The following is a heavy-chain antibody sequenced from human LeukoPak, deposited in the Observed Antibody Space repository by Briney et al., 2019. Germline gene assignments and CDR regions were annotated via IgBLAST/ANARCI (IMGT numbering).Heavy chain of an antibody. Sequence: PGGSLRLSCAASGFTFSSYAMSWVRQAPGKGLEWVSAISGSGGSTYYADSVKGRFTISRDNSKNTLYLQMNSLRAEDTAVYYCAKDADGPYSSGWYNWFDPWGQGTLVTVSP. J-gene: IGHJ5*02. D-gene: IGHD6-19*01. CDR1: GFTFSSYA. CDR2: ISGSGGST. CDR3: AKDADGPYSSGWYNWFDP. V-gene: IGHV3-23*01.